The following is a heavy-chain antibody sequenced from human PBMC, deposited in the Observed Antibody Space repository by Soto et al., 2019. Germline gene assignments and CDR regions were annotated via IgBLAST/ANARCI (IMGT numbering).Heavy chain of an antibody. D-gene: IGHD4-4*01. CDR2: INPNSGGT. V-gene: IGHV1-2*04. CDR1: GYTFTGYY. CDR3: AGGATVTSYYYYMDV. J-gene: IGHJ6*03. Sequence: ASVKVSCKASGYTFTGYYMHWVRQAPGQGLEWMGWINPNSGGTNYAQKFQGWVTMTRDTSISTAYMELSRLRSDDTAVYYCAGGATVTSYYYYMDVWGKGTTVTVSS.